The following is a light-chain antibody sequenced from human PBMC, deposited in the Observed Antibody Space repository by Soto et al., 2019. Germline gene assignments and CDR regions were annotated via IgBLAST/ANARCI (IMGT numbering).Light chain of an antibody. J-gene: IGLJ1*01. Sequence: QSVLTQPPSASGSPGQSVTISCTGTSSDIGGYNYVSWYQQHPGNGPKLMIYEVNKRPSGVPDRFSGSKSGNTASLTVAGLQAEDDADYYCSSYAGSNNYVFGTGTKLTVL. CDR2: EVN. V-gene: IGLV2-8*01. CDR1: SSDIGGYNY. CDR3: SSYAGSNNYV.